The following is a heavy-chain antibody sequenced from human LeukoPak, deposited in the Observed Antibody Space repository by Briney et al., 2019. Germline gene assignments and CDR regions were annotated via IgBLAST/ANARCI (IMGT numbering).Heavy chain of an antibody. J-gene: IGHJ4*02. CDR3: AEDYGGN. D-gene: IGHD4-23*01. V-gene: IGHV3-30*02. CDR2: IQYDGSNK. Sequence: GGSLRLSCAASGFTFRSYGMHWVRQAPGKGLEWVTFIQYDGSNKYYADSVKGRFTVSRDNSKNTLYLQMSSLRAEDTAVDYCAEDYGGNLGQGTLVTVSS. CDR1: GFTFRSYG.